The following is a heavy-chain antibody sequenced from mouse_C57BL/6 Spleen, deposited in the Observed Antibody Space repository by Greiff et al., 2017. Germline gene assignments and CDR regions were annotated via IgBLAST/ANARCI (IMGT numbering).Heavy chain of an antibody. D-gene: IGHD1-1*01. V-gene: IGHV1-80*01. CDR2: IYPGDGDT. CDR3: ARSPITTVVATPYFDY. CDR1: GYAFSSYW. J-gene: IGHJ2*01. Sequence: VKLQQSGAELVKPGASVKISCKASGYAFSSYWMNWVKQRPGKGLEWIGQIYPGDGDTNYNGKFKGKATLTADKSSSTAYMQLSSLTSEDSAVYFCARSPITTVVATPYFDYWGQGTTLTVSS.